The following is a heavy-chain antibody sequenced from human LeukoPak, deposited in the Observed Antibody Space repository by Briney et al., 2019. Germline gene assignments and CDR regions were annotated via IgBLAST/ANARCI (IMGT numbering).Heavy chain of an antibody. CDR2: INHSGST. CDR1: GGSFSGYY. CDR3: ARGLRDSSGYYYFDY. V-gene: IGHV4-34*01. D-gene: IGHD3-22*01. J-gene: IGHJ4*02. Sequence: SETLSLTCAVYGGSFSGYYWSWIRQPPGKGLEWIGEINHSGSTNYNPSLKSRVTISVDTSKNQFSLKLSSVTAADTAVYYCARGLRDSSGYYYFDYRGQGTLVTVSS.